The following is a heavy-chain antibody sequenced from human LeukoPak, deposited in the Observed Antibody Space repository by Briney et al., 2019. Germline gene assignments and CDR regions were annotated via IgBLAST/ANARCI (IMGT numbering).Heavy chain of an antibody. D-gene: IGHD5-12*01. CDR3: ARDVTPYGYSGYDY. Sequence: GGSLRLSCAASGFTFSSYAMHWVRQAPGKGLEWVAVISYDGSNEYYAGSVKGRFTISRDNSKNTLYLQVNTLRDEDTAIYYCARDVTPYGYSGYDYWGQGTLVTVSS. CDR2: ISYDGSNE. CDR1: GFTFSSYA. V-gene: IGHV3-30*04. J-gene: IGHJ4*02.